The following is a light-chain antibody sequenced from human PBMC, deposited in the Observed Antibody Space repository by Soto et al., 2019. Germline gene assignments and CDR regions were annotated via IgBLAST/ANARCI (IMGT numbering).Light chain of an antibody. J-gene: IGKJ4*01. CDR3: QQRSYWLS. CDR1: KSVSNY. Sequence: EIVLTQSPATLSLSPGERATLSCRASKSVSNYLAWYQQKPGQAPRLLIYEASNRASGIPARFSGSGSGTDFTLTISSLEPEDFAVYYCQQRSYWLSFGGGTKVEIK. V-gene: IGKV3-11*01. CDR2: EAS.